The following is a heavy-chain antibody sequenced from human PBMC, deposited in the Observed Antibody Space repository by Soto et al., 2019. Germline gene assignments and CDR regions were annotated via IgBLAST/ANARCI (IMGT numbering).Heavy chain of an antibody. CDR2: IDSGGST. CDR3: ARDLAAHYYGSSGDWAFDI. J-gene: IGHJ3*02. Sequence: EVQLVETGGGLIQPGGSLRLSCAASGFTVSSNYMSWVRQAPVKGLELVSVIDSGGSTYYADSVKGRFTISRDNPKDTLYLQMNSLRAEDTAVYYCARDLAAHYYGSSGDWAFDIWGQGTMVTVS. CDR1: GFTVSSNY. V-gene: IGHV3-53*02. D-gene: IGHD3-22*01.